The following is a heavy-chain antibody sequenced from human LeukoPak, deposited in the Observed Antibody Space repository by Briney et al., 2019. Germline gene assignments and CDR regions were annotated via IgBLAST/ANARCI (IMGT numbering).Heavy chain of an antibody. Sequence: GGSLRLSCAASGFTFSSYAMHWVRQAPGKGLEWVAVISYDGSNKYYADSVKGRFTISRDNSKNTLYLQMNSLRDEDTAVYYCARDFTRIVGAHFDYWGQGTLVTVSS. CDR1: GFTFSSYA. J-gene: IGHJ4*02. D-gene: IGHD1-26*01. CDR2: ISYDGSNK. V-gene: IGHV3-30-3*01. CDR3: ARDFTRIVGAHFDY.